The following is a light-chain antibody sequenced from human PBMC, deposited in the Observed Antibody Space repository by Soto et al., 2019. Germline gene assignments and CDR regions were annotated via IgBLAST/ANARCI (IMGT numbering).Light chain of an antibody. CDR3: CSFAGDPYV. V-gene: IGLV2-11*01. J-gene: IGLJ1*01. Sequence: QSVLTQPRSVSASPGQSVAISCTGTSSDVGGYDYVSWYQQHPGKAPKLMIYDVHKRPSGVPDRFSGSKSGNTASLTISGLQAEDEADYYCCSFAGDPYVFGTAHKVNVL. CDR1: SSDVGGYDY. CDR2: DVH.